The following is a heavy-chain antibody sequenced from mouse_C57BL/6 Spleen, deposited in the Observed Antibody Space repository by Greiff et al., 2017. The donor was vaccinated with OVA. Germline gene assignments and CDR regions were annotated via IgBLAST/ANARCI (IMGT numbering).Heavy chain of an antibody. CDR3: ARSGNDYDGFAY. V-gene: IGHV1-72*01. Sequence: QVHVKQPGAELVKPGASVKLSCKASGYTFTSYWMHWVKQRPGRGLEWIGRIDPNSGGTKYNEKFKSKATLTVDKPSSTAYMQLSSLTSEDSAVYYCARSGNDYDGFAYWGQGTLVTVSA. J-gene: IGHJ3*01. D-gene: IGHD2-4*01. CDR2: IDPNSGGT. CDR1: GYTFTSYW.